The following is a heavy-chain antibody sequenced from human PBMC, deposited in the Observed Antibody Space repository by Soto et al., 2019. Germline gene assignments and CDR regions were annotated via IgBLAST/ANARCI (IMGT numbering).Heavy chain of an antibody. CDR2: INQDGTEK. CDR3: ARGSGAATFDS. CDR1: GFMFSNFW. J-gene: IGHJ4*02. D-gene: IGHD3-10*01. Sequence: GGSLRLSCAASGFMFSNFWMNWVRLAPGKGLEWVANINQDGTEKDYVDSVKGRFTISRDNAKNSLFLQMDSLTADDTGLYYCARGSGAATFDSWGQGTLVTVSS. V-gene: IGHV3-7*01.